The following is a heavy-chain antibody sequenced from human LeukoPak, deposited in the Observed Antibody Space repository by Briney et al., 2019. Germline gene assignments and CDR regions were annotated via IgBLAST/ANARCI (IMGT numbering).Heavy chain of an antibody. CDR3: ARDRDGYKQGAFDI. CDR2: ISSSSSYT. J-gene: IGHJ3*02. CDR1: GFIFSGYN. Sequence: PGGSLRLSCAASGFIFSGYNMNWVRQAPGKGLEWVSSISSSSSYTYYADSVKGRFIISRDNAKNSLYLQMNSLRAEDTAVYYCARDRDGYKQGAFDIWGQGTMVTVSS. V-gene: IGHV3-21*01. D-gene: IGHD5-24*01.